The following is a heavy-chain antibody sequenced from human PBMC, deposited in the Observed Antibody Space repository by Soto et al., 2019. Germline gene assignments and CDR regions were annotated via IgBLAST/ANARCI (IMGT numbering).Heavy chain of an antibody. D-gene: IGHD2-8*02. J-gene: IGHJ4*02. CDR1: GFTFSSYS. CDR2: ISSNTGYI. Sequence: SGGSLRLSCAASGFTFSSYSMNWVRQAPGKGLEWVSSISSNTGYIYYAGSVKGRFTISKDNSRNTLFLEMNSLRGDDMAVYYCTGEVASGYWGQGTLVTVSS. V-gene: IGHV3-21*01. CDR3: TGEVASGY.